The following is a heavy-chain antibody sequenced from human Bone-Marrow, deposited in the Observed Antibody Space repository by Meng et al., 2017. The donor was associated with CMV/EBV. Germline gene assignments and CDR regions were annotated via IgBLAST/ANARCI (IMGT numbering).Heavy chain of an antibody. CDR2: INPSGGGT. D-gene: IGHD2-8*01. Sequence: ASVKVSCKASGYTFTSYYMHWVRQAPGQGLEWMGVINPSGGGTSYAQRFQGTVTMTRDTSTSTVYMELSSLRSDDTAVYFCARISPGVASALASWGQGTLVTVSS. CDR1: GYTFTSYY. J-gene: IGHJ4*02. V-gene: IGHV1-46*01. CDR3: ARISPGVASALAS.